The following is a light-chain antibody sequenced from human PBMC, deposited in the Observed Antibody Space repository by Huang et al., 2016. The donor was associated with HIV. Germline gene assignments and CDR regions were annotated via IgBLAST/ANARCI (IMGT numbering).Light chain of an antibody. J-gene: IGKJ5*01. CDR3: QRYGGSPPGVT. CDR1: QSVSNSF. CDR2: AAS. Sequence: EIVLTQSPGTVSLSPGERATLSCRASQSVSNSFLAWYQQKPGQAPRLLIYAASRRATGIPDRFSGGGSGTDFTLTISRLEPEDFAVYYCQRYGGSPPGVTFGQGTRLEIK. V-gene: IGKV3-20*01.